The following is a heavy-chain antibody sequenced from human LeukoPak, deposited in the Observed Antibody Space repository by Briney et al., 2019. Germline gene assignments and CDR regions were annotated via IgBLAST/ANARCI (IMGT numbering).Heavy chain of an antibody. CDR2: IYHSGST. CDR3: ARNAGNSDVDH. J-gene: IGHJ4*02. Sequence: PSGTLSLTCAVSGGSITGSNWWTWVRQPPGKGLEWIGEIYHSGSTNYNPSLKSRVTISVDKSNNQFSLKLNSMTAADTAVYYCARNAGNSDVDHWGQGILVTVSS. D-gene: IGHD4-23*01. CDR1: GGSITGSNW. V-gene: IGHV4-4*02.